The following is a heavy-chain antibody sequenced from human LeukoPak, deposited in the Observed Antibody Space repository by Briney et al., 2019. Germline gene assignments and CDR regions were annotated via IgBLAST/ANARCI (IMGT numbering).Heavy chain of an antibody. CDR2: INPNDGDT. Sequence: ASVKVSCKASGYTFTDYYMHWVRQAPGQGFEWMGWINPNDGDTNYAQKFQGRVTMTRDTSISTAHMELSRLKSDDTAVYYCARGLMSAVGVGYFDYWGQGTLVTVSS. V-gene: IGHV1-2*02. CDR3: ARGLMSAVGVGYFDY. J-gene: IGHJ4*02. CDR1: GYTFTDYY. D-gene: IGHD1-26*01.